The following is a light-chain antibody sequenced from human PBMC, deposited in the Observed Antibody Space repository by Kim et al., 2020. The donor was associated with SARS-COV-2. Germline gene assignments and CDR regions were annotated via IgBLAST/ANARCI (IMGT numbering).Light chain of an antibody. Sequence: ASIGDTVTVTCRASQDIYNYLAWYQQKPGKVPKLLIYAASALQSEVPSRFSGSGFGTDFTLTISSLQPEDVAIYYCQKYDSAPLTFGGGTKVDIK. CDR1: QDIYNY. CDR3: QKYDSAPLT. V-gene: IGKV1-27*01. CDR2: AAS. J-gene: IGKJ4*01.